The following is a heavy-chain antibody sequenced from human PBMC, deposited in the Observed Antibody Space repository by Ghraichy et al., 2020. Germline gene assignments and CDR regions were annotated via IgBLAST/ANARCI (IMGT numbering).Heavy chain of an antibody. V-gene: IGHV3-23*01. CDR2: ISGSGGTT. CDR3: AKAPYYYDSSAIRATAEYFQH. J-gene: IGHJ1*01. CDR1: GFTFNTYA. Sequence: GGSLRLSCAASGFTFNTYAMSWVRQPPGKGLEWVSAISGSGGTTYYADSVKGRFTISRDNSKNTLYLQMNSLRAEDTAVYYCAKAPYYYDSSAIRATAEYFQHWGQGTLVTVSS. D-gene: IGHD3-22*01.